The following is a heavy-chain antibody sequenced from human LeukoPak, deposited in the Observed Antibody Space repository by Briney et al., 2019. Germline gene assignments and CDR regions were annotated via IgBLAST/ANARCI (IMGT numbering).Heavy chain of an antibody. CDR3: ARGVVVVTAIVPDAFDI. D-gene: IGHD2-21*02. V-gene: IGHV4-59*01. CDR2: IYYSGSP. J-gene: IGHJ3*02. Sequence: SETLSLTCTVSGGSISSYYCGWVRQPPGKGLEWIGYIYYSGSPNYNPSLKSRVSISVDTSKNQFSLKLSSVTAADTAVYYCARGVVVVTAIVPDAFDIWGQGTMVTVSS. CDR1: GGSISSYY.